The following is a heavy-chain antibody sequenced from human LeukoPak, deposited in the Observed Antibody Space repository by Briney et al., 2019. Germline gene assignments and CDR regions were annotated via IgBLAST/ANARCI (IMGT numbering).Heavy chain of an antibody. Sequence: GGSLRLSCVASGFTFDDYAMHWVRQVPGKGLEWVSGISWNSGSTGYADSVKGRFTISRDNANNSLYLQMNSLRAEDTALYYCAKDMTTVTTSGSDYWGQGTLVTVSS. CDR1: GFTFDDYA. CDR3: AKDMTTVTTSGSDY. V-gene: IGHV3-9*01. D-gene: IGHD4-17*01. J-gene: IGHJ4*02. CDR2: ISWNSGST.